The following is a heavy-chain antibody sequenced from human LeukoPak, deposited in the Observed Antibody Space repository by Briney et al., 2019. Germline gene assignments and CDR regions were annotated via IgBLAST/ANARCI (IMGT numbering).Heavy chain of an antibody. CDR3: ARSSGGWYLGIDY. D-gene: IGHD6-19*01. Sequence: PGGSLRLSCAASGFTFSSYAMHWVRQAPGKGLEWVAVISYDGSNKYYADSVKGRFTISRDNSKNTLYLQMNSLKAEDTAVYYCARSSGGWYLGIDYWGQGTLVTVSS. CDR2: ISYDGSNK. J-gene: IGHJ4*02. V-gene: IGHV3-30*04. CDR1: GFTFSSYA.